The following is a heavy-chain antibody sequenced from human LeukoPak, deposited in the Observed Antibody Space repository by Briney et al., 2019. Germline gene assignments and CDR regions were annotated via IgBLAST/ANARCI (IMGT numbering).Heavy chain of an antibody. CDR2: ISGSGGST. D-gene: IGHD1-26*01. V-gene: IGHV3-23*01. J-gene: IGHJ4*02. Sequence: GGSLRLSCAASGFTFSSYAMSWVRQAPAQGLEWVSAISGSGGSTYYADSVKGRFTISRDNSKNTLYLQMNSLRAEDTAVYYCAKGRGSYYEIDYWGQGTLVTVSS. CDR1: GFTFSSYA. CDR3: AKGRGSYYEIDY.